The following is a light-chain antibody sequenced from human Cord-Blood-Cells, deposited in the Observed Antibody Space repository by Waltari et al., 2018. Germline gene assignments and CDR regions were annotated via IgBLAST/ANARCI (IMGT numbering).Light chain of an antibody. V-gene: IGLV3-19*01. Sequence: SSELTQDPAVSVALGQTVRITCQGDSLRRYYASWYQQKPGQAPVLVIYGKNNRPSGIPDRFSGSISGNTADLSITGAQAEDEADYYCNARDSSGNHWVFGGGTKLTVL. CDR1: SLRRYY. CDR3: NARDSSGNHWV. CDR2: GKN. J-gene: IGLJ3*02.